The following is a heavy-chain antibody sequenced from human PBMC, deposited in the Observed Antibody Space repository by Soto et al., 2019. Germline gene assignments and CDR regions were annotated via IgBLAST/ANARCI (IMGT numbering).Heavy chain of an antibody. Sequence: VKVSCKASGGTFSSYAISWVRQAPGQGLEWMGGIIPIFGTANYAQKFQGRVTITADESTSTAYMELSSLRSEDTAVYYCARGGRVIAVAGTSVRAFDIWGQGTMVTVSS. CDR1: GGTFSSYA. J-gene: IGHJ3*02. D-gene: IGHD6-19*01. V-gene: IGHV1-69*13. CDR3: ARGGRVIAVAGTSVRAFDI. CDR2: IIPIFGTA.